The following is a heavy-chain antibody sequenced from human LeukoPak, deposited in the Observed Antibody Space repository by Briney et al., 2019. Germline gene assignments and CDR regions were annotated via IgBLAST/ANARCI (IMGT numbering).Heavy chain of an antibody. CDR2: IYYSGST. V-gene: IGHV4-30-4*01. Sequence: PSETLSLTCTVSGVSISSGDYYWRWICQPPGKGLEWIGYIYYSGSTYYNPSLKSRVTISVDTSKNQFSLKLSSVTAADTAVYYCASRRYCTNGVCKLDAFDIWGQGTMVTVSS. CDR3: ASRRYCTNGVCKLDAFDI. J-gene: IGHJ3*02. CDR1: GVSISSGDYY. D-gene: IGHD2-8*01.